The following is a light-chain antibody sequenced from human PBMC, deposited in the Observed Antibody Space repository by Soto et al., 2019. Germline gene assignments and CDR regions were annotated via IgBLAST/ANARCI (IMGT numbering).Light chain of an antibody. CDR2: GNN. CDR3: QSYDSSLSGYV. CDR1: SPNIGAGYD. V-gene: IGLV1-40*01. J-gene: IGLJ1*01. Sequence: QSVLTQPPSVSGAPGQRVTISCTGSSPNIGAGYDVHWYQQLPGTAPKRVIYGNNNRPSGVPDRFSGSKSGTSASLAITGLQAEDEADYYCQSYDSSLSGYVFGTGTKVTVL.